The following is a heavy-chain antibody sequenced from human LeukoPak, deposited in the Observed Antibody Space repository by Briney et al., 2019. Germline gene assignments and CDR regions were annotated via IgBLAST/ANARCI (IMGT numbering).Heavy chain of an antibody. V-gene: IGHV4-59*01. D-gene: IGHD3-22*01. CDR3: AREVYDSSGYSVY. CDR2: IYYSGST. J-gene: IGHJ4*02. CDR1: GGSISSYY. Sequence: PSETLSLTCTVSGGSISSYYWSWIRQPPGKGLEWIGYIYYSGSTNYNPSLKSRVTISVDTSKNQFSLKLSSVTAADTAVYYCAREVYDSSGYSVYWGQGTLVTVSS.